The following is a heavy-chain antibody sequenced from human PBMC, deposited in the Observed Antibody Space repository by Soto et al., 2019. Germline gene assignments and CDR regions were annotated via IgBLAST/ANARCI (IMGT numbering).Heavy chain of an antibody. D-gene: IGHD2-8*01. Sequence: ASVKVSCKASGYIFTGYYIQWVRQAPGQGLEWMGWINTKTGGTKYAQKFQGRVTMTRDTSINTAYMEVSRLISDDTAVYYCATDNVAFDMGGQGTMVTVS. V-gene: IGHV1-2*02. J-gene: IGHJ3*02. CDR3: ATDNVAFDM. CDR1: GYIFTGYY. CDR2: INTKTGGT.